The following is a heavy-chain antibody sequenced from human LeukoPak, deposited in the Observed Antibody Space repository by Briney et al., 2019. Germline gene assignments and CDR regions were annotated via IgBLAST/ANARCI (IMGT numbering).Heavy chain of an antibody. Sequence: SGPTLVRPTQTLTLTCTFSGFSLSTSGVGVGWIRQPPGKALEWLASIYWDDDKRYSPSLKNRLTITKDTSKNQVVLTMTNMDPVDTATYYCAHRPDYYDSSGYYLFDYWGQGTLVTVSS. J-gene: IGHJ4*02. V-gene: IGHV2-5*02. CDR3: AHRPDYYDSSGYYLFDY. CDR2: IYWDDDK. CDR1: GFSLSTSGVG. D-gene: IGHD3-22*01.